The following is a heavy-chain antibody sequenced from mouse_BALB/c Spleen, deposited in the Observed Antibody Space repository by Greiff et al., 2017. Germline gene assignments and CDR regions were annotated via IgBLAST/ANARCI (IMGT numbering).Heavy chain of an antibody. D-gene: IGHD1-1*01. CDR2: ISSGRSTI. CDR3: ARGDYYGSGGYFDY. Sequence: DVKLVESGGGLVQPGGSRKLSCAASGFTFSSFGMHWVRQAPEKGLEWVAYISSGRSTIYYADTVKGRFTISRDNPKNTLFLQMTSLRSEDTAMYYCARGDYYGSGGYFDYWGQGTTLTVSS. CDR1: GFTFSSFG. J-gene: IGHJ2*01. V-gene: IGHV5-17*02.